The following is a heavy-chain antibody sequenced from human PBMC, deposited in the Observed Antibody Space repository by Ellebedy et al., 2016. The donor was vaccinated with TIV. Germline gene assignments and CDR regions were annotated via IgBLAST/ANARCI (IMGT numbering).Heavy chain of an antibody. CDR3: ARAVSKSRGYCSSTSCYRSEYFQH. J-gene: IGHJ1*01. V-gene: IGHV1-69*06. CDR1: GGTFSSYA. Sequence: SVKVSXKASGGTFSSYAISWVRQAPGQGLEWMGGIILIFGTANYAQKFQGRVTITADKSTSTAYMELSSLRSEDTAVYYCARAVSKSRGYCSSTSCYRSEYFQHWGQGTLVTVSS. CDR2: IILIFGTA. D-gene: IGHD2-2*02.